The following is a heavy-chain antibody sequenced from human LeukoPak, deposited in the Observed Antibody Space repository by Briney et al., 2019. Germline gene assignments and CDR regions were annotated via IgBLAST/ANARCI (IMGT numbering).Heavy chain of an antibody. CDR1: GFPFNSYG. J-gene: IGHJ4*02. V-gene: IGHV3-23*01. D-gene: IGHD2-8*01. CDR2: INAGGDTT. Sequence: GGALNLSCAASGFPFNSYGIHWVRQGPGKGLECVSAINAGGDTTYYPDSVKGRFTISRDNSRNTLYLQLNNLRAEDTAVYYCAKAYGTNGYFQLPIDFWGQGTLVTVSS. CDR3: AKAYGTNGYFQLPIDF.